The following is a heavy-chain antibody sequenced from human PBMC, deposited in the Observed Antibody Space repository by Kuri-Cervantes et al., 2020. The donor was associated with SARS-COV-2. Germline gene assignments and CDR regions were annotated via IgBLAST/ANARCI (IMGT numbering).Heavy chain of an antibody. CDR1: GFTFSSYG. Sequence: LSLTCAASGFTFSSYGMHWVRQAPGKGLEWVAFIRYDGSNKYYADSVKGRFTISRDNSKNTLYLQMNSLRAEDTAVYYCAREAVVPAAVFDYWGQGTLVTVSS. J-gene: IGHJ4*02. D-gene: IGHD2-2*01. V-gene: IGHV3-30*02. CDR3: AREAVVPAAVFDY. CDR2: IRYDGSNK.